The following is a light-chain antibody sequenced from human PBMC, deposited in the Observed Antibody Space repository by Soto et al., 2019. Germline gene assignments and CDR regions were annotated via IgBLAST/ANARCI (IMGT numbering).Light chain of an antibody. J-gene: IGKJ4*01. V-gene: IGKV3-15*01. CDR1: QSLGSN. Sequence: EIVMTQSPATLSVSPGERATLSCRASQSLGSNLAWYQQKPGQAPRLLIYGASTRATGIPARFSGSGSGTEFTLTISSLQSEDFAVYYCQQYNTWPPITVGGGTKVGIK. CDR2: GAS. CDR3: QQYNTWPPIT.